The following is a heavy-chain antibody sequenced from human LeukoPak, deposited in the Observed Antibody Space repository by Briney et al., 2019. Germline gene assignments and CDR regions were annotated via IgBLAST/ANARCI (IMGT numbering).Heavy chain of an antibody. CDR3: AKTSRVWFGERYFDY. CDR2: ISGSGGST. V-gene: IGHV3-23*01. J-gene: IGHJ4*02. D-gene: IGHD3-10*01. Sequence: PGGSLRLSCAASGFTFSSYAMSWVRQAPGKGLEWVSAISGSGGSTYYADSLKGRFTISRDNSKNTLYLQMNSLRAEDTAVYYCAKTSRVWFGERYFDYWGQGTLVTVSS. CDR1: GFTFSSYA.